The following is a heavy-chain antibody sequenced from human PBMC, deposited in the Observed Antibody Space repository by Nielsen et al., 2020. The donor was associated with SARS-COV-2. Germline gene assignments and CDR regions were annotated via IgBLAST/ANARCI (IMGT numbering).Heavy chain of an antibody. V-gene: IGHV4-59*01. CDR2: IYYSGST. D-gene: IGHD4-17*01. CDR3: ARGVTTVTMRFDY. CDR1: GGSTSSYY. J-gene: IGHJ4*02. Sequence: SDTLSLTFTVSGGSTSSYYWSWIRQPPGKGLEWIGYIYYSGSTNYNPSLKSRVTISVDTSKNQFSLKLSSVTAADTAVYYCARGVTTVTMRFDYWGQGTLVTVSS.